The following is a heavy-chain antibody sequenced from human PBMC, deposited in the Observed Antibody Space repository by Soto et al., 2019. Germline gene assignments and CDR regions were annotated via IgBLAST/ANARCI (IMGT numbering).Heavy chain of an antibody. CDR3: ARDPSITTYPFDY. D-gene: IGHD3-22*01. Sequence: ASVKVSCKASGYTVTGYYMHWVRQAPGQGLEWMGWINPNSGGTNYAQKFQGRVTMTRDTSISTAYMELSRLRSDDTAVYYCARDPSITTYPFDYWGQGTLVTVSS. J-gene: IGHJ4*02. V-gene: IGHV1-2*02. CDR1: GYTVTGYY. CDR2: INPNSGGT.